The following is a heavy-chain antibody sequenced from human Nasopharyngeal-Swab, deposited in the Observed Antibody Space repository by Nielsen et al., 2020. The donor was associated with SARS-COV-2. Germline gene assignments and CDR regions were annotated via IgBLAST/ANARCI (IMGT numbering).Heavy chain of an antibody. J-gene: IGHJ3*02. CDR2: INPRGGST. D-gene: IGHD2-2*01. Sequence: WVRQAPGQGLEWMGIINPRGGSTSYAQKFQGRVTMTRDTSTSTVYMELSSLRSEDTAVYYCARDRWPIVVVPAASDAFDIWGQGTMVTVSS. V-gene: IGHV1-46*01. CDR3: ARDRWPIVVVPAASDAFDI.